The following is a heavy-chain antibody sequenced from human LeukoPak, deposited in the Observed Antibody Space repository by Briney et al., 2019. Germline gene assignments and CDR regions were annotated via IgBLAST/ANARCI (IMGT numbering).Heavy chain of an antibody. D-gene: IGHD1-26*01. CDR1: GGSFSGYC. J-gene: IGHJ4*02. Sequence: SETLSLTCAVCGGSFSGYCWSGIRQPPGKGLDGMGEINHSGSTNYNPCLKSRGTISVDTSKYQLSLKQSSVTAAETAVYYCARVGSYRGSYPNDYWGQGTLVTVPP. CDR2: INHSGST. CDR3: ARVGSYRGSYPNDY. V-gene: IGHV4-34*01.